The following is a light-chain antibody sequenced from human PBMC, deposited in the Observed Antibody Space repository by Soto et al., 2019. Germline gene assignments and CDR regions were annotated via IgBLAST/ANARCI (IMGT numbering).Light chain of an antibody. CDR3: QQRSNWHPWT. Sequence: EILLTQSPSTLPLSPGERATLSCRASQSVSRYLAWYQQKPGQAPRLLIYDASNRATGIPARFSGSGSGTDFTLTISSLEHEDFAVHYCQQRSNWHPWTFGQGTKV. CDR1: QSVSRY. CDR2: DAS. J-gene: IGKJ1*01. V-gene: IGKV3-11*01.